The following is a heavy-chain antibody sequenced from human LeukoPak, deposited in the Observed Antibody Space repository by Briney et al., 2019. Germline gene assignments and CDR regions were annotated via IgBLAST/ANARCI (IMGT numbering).Heavy chain of an antibody. Sequence: SQTLSLTCGISGDSVSSNSAVWNWIRQSPSRGLEWLGRTYYRSKWYNDYAESVKSRITVNPDTSKNQFSLQLNSVTPEDTAVYYCAQGGVAAGFDYWGQGTLVTVSS. D-gene: IGHD2-15*01. CDR3: AQGGVAAGFDY. J-gene: IGHJ4*02. CDR2: TYYRSKWYN. V-gene: IGHV6-1*01. CDR1: GDSVSSNSAV.